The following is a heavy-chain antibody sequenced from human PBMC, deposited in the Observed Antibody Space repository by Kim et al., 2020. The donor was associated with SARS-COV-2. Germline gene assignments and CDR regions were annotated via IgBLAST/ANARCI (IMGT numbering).Heavy chain of an antibody. J-gene: IGHJ6*03. CDR2: IKRDGSGI. CDR3: VRETAQASYYDMDD. CDR1: GFTFSTYW. V-gene: IGHV3-74*01. Sequence: GGSLRLSCAASGFTFSTYWMHWVRQAPGKGLVWVSRIKRDGSGIKYADSVKGRFTASRDNAKNTLFLQMNSLRAEDTAVYYCVRETAQASYYDMDDWGKGTPVTVSS.